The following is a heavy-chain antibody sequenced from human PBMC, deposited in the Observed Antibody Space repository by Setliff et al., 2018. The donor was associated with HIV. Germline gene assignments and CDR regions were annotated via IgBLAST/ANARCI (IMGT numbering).Heavy chain of an antibody. D-gene: IGHD3-10*01. J-gene: IGHJ6*04. Sequence: PSETLSLTCTVSGGSVRRSSYYWGWVRQPPGKGLEWIGNVYYSGITSYNPSLKSRVTISVDMSMNQFSLKLTSVTATDTAVYYCARHIRYCGFQLDVWGKGTTVTVSS. CDR3: ARHIRYCGFQLDV. CDR1: GGSVRRSSYY. V-gene: IGHV4-39*01. CDR2: VYYSGIT.